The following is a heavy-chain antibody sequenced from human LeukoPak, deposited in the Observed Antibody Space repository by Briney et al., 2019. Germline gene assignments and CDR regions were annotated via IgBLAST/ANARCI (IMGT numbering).Heavy chain of an antibody. CDR1: GFTFSDYY. CDR2: ISSSGGYR. Sequence: GGSLRLSCAASGFTFSDYYMSWIRQAPGKGLEWVSYISSSGGYRNYADSVKGRFTISRDDAKNSLYLQMNSLRAEDTAVYYCARESRTGASSFGYWGQGTLVTVSS. D-gene: IGHD1-26*01. V-gene: IGHV3-11*06. J-gene: IGHJ4*02. CDR3: ARESRTGASSFGY.